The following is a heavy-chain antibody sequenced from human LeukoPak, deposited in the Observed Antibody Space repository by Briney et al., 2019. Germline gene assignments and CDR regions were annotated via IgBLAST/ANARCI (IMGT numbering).Heavy chain of an antibody. CDR2: ISAYNGNT. Sequence: ASVKVSCKASGYTFTSYGISWVRQAPGQGLEWMGWISAYNGNTNYAQKLQGRVTMTTDTSTSAAYMELRSLRSDDTAVYYCARLAVAGNWAYYFDYWGQGTLVTVSS. CDR3: ARLAVAGNWAYYFDY. V-gene: IGHV1-18*01. D-gene: IGHD6-19*01. J-gene: IGHJ4*02. CDR1: GYTFTSYG.